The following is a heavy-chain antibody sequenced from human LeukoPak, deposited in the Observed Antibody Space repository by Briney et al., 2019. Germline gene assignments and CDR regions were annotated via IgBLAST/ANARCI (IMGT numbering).Heavy chain of an antibody. J-gene: IGHJ4*02. CDR2: LYTSGST. D-gene: IGHD3-3*01. CDR3: ARDNLLEWSFDF. CDR1: GGSISSHY. Sequence: SETLSLTCTVSGGSISSHYWSWIRQPAGKGLEWIGRLYTSGSTNYNPSLKSRVTMSVDTSKNQFSLKLSSVTAADTAVYYCARDNLLEWSFDFWGQGTLVTVSS. V-gene: IGHV4-4*07.